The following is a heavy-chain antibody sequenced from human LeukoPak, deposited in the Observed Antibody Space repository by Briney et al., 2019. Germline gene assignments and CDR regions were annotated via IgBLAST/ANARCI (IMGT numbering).Heavy chain of an antibody. CDR3: ARDSDTAMVTPSGYDCR. Sequence: ASVKVSCKASGYTFTGHYMHWVRQAPGQGLEWMGRINPNSGGTNYAQKFQGRVTMTRDTSISTAYMELSRLRSDDTAVYYCARDSDTAMVTPSGYDCRWGRGTLVTVSS. J-gene: IGHJ4*02. CDR2: INPNSGGT. CDR1: GYTFTGHY. V-gene: IGHV1-2*06. D-gene: IGHD5-18*01.